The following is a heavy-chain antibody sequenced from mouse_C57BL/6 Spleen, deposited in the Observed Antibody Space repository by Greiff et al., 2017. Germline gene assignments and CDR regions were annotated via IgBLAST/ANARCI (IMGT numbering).Heavy chain of an antibody. D-gene: IGHD1-1*01. CDR2: INPSSGYT. V-gene: IGHV1-4*01. CDR1: GYTFTSYT. Sequence: QVQLQQSGAELARPGASVKMSCKASGYTFTSYTMHWVKQRPGQGLEWIGYINPSSGYTKYNQKFKDKATLTADKSSSTAYMQLSSLTSEDSAVYYCARKNYYGSSLWAMDYWGQGTSVTVSS. J-gene: IGHJ4*01. CDR3: ARKNYYGSSLWAMDY.